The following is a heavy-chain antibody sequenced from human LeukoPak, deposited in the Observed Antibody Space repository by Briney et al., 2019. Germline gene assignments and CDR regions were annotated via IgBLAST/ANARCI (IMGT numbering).Heavy chain of an antibody. Sequence: PGRSLRLSCAASGFIFSGYPMHWVRQAPGEGLDWVAIISDDGGRKFYADSVKGRFTISRDNSKNTLYLEMNSLRPEDTAVYYCARGTYNNGNMNDYWGQGTLVTVSS. CDR1: GFIFSGYP. CDR3: ARGTYNNGNMNDY. V-gene: IGHV3-30*04. CDR2: ISDDGGRK. D-gene: IGHD5-24*01. J-gene: IGHJ4*02.